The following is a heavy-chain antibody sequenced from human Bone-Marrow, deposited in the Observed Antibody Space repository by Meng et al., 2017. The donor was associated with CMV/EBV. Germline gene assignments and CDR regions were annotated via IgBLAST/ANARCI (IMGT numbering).Heavy chain of an antibody. CDR3: ARGYCSSTSCLIDY. J-gene: IGHJ4*02. Sequence: QVQLQQWGAGPLNPSQTLSLTCAVYGGSFSGYYWSWIRQPPGKGLEWIGEINHSGSTNYNPSLKSRVTISVDTSKNQFSLKLSSVTAADTAVYYCARGYCSSTSCLIDYWGQGTLVTVSS. V-gene: IGHV4-34*01. D-gene: IGHD2-2*01. CDR1: GGSFSGYY. CDR2: INHSGST.